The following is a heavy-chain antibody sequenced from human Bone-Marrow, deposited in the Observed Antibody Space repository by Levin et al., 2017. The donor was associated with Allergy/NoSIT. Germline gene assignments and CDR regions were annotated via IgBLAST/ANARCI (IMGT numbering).Heavy chain of an antibody. Sequence: LSLTCAASGFTFSNYDMNWVRQAPGKGLEWVSAISGGGVTPYYADSVKGRFTISRDNSKNTLYLQMNSLRAEDTAVYYCAKGAGGSGRYWGQGTLVTVSS. CDR2: ISGGGVTP. CDR1: GFTFSNYD. V-gene: IGHV3-23*01. D-gene: IGHD3-10*01. CDR3: AKGAGGSGRY. J-gene: IGHJ4*02.